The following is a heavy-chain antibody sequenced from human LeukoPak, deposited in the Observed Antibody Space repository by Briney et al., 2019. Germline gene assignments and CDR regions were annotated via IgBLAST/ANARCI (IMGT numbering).Heavy chain of an antibody. CDR2: IDHSGST. Sequence: SETLSLTCAVSGGSIINSNWWSWVRQPPGKGLEWIGEIDHSGSTSYNPSLKSRVTMSVDRSQNQFSLRLSTVTAADTAVYYCAREDLDYYYYGMDVWGQGTTVTVSS. CDR1: GGSIINSNW. D-gene: IGHD3-3*01. J-gene: IGHJ6*02. CDR3: AREDLDYYYYGMDV. V-gene: IGHV4-4*02.